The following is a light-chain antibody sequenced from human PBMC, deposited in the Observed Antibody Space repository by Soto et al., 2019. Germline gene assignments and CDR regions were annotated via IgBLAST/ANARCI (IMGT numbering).Light chain of an antibody. CDR2: AAS. Sequence: AIRMTQSPSSFSASTGDRVTITCRASQGISSYLAWYQQKPGKAPKLLIYAASTLQSGVPSRFSGSGSGTDFTLTISCLQSEDFATYYWQQYYSYSLTFGGGTKVEIK. CDR3: QQYYSYSLT. CDR1: QGISSY. V-gene: IGKV1-8*01. J-gene: IGKJ4*01.